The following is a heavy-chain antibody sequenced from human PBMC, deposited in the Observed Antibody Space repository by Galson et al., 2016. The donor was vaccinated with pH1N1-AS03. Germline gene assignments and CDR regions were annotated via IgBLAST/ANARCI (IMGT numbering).Heavy chain of an antibody. CDR3: ARGSGTSATTSLPY. CDR2: ISGDSSQT. V-gene: IGHV1-18*01. CDR1: GYDFNKYG. J-gene: IGHJ4*02. D-gene: IGHD2-15*01. Sequence: SVKVSCKASGYDFNKYGITWVRQAHGQGLEWVGWISGDSSQTKSAQIVQDRVTLTTDTSTSTAYWEMRSLRSDDTAVYYCARGSGTSATTSLPYWGQGTLVTVSS.